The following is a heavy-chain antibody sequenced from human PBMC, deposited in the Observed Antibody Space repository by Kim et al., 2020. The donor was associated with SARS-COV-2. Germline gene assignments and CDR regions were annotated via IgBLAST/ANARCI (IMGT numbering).Heavy chain of an antibody. V-gene: IGHV3-74*01. D-gene: IGHD4-4*01. J-gene: IGHJ4*02. CDR1: GFTFSNYW. CDR2: IKSDGTDP. Sequence: GGSLRLSCAASGFTFSNYWMHWVRQAPGKGLVWVSRIKSDGTDPSYADSVKGRFTISRDNAKNTLNLQMYSLRVEDTAVYYCARGGQMTTINWLDYWGQGILVTVSS. CDR3: ARGGQMTTINWLDY.